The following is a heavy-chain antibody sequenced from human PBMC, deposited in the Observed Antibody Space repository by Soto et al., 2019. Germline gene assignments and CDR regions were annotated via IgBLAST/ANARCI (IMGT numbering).Heavy chain of an antibody. CDR1: GYTFTSFG. D-gene: IGHD6-6*01. Sequence: QVQLVQSGGEVKRPGASVKVSCKTSGYTFTSFGVSWVRQVPGQGLEWMGWISGYNGDTDYAQKFQGRVTMTTDRYTSTAYMEVRSLRSDDTAVYYCARDKPQQIVGYNYYYGMDVWGQGTTVTVSS. J-gene: IGHJ6*02. CDR3: ARDKPQQIVGYNYYYGMDV. CDR2: ISGYNGDT. V-gene: IGHV1-18*04.